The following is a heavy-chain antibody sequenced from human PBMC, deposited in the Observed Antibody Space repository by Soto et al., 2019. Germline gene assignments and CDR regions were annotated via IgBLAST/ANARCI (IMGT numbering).Heavy chain of an antibody. CDR2: MFYSGNT. CDR3: VSPEGYYDSSGYTLDY. V-gene: IGHV4-39*01. D-gene: IGHD3-22*01. CDR1: GDSISSSTYY. J-gene: IGHJ4*02. Sequence: QVQLQESGPGLVKPSETLALGYTVSGDSISSSTYYWGWIRQPPGKGLEWIGSMFYSGNTYYNPSLKSRVTLSINTSKNQFSLKLNSVTAADTAEYYCVSPEGYYDSSGYTLDYWGQGTLVTVSS.